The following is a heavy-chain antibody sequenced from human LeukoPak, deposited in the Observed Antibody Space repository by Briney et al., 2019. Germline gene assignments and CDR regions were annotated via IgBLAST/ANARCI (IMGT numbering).Heavy chain of an antibody. J-gene: IGHJ4*02. CDR3: ARDYYDSSGYYYSDY. D-gene: IGHD3-22*01. V-gene: IGHV3-7*01. Sequence: GGSLRLSCAASGFTFSSYWMSWVRQAPGKGLEWVANIKQDGSEKYYVGSVKGRFTISRDNAKNSLYLQMNSLRAEDTAVYYCARDYYDSSGYYYSDYWGQGTLVTVSS. CDR1: GFTFSSYW. CDR2: IKQDGSEK.